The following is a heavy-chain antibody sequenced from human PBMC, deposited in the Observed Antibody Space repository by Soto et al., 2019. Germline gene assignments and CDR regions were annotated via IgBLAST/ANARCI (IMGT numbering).Heavy chain of an antibody. D-gene: IGHD3-3*01. CDR2: IIPIFGTA. CDR3: ARRDFFSCSGYYYDVMYF. J-gene: IGHJ6*02. Sequence: ASVKVYCKASGGTFSSYAISWVRQAPGQGLEWMGGIIPIFGTANYAQKFQGRVTITADESTSTAYMELSSLRSEDTAVYYCARRDFFSCSGYYYDVMYFCGQGTTVTVSS. V-gene: IGHV1-69*13. CDR1: GGTFSSYA.